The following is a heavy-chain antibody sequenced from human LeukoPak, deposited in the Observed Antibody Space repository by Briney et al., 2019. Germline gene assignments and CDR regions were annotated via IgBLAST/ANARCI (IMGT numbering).Heavy chain of an antibody. CDR1: GFTFSSYG. CDR3: AKDGDVYYDFWSGYLDY. J-gene: IGHJ4*02. Sequence: GGSLRLSCAASGFTFSSYGMHWVRQAPGKGLEWVAFIRYDGSNKYYADSVKGRFTISRDNSKNTLYLQMNSLRAEDTAVYYCAKDGDVYYDFWSGYLDYWGQGTLVTVSS. V-gene: IGHV3-30*02. CDR2: IRYDGSNK. D-gene: IGHD3-3*01.